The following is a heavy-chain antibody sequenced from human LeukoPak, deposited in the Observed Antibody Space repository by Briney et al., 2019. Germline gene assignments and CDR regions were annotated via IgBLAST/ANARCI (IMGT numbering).Heavy chain of an antibody. CDR3: ARDEKFYDLWSGYYEA. Sequence: PSETLSLTCAVSGGSISSSNWWSWVRQPPGKGLEWIGSVYYIGSTKYNPSLKSRVTMSVDTSKNQFSLKLSSVTAADTAVYYCARDEKFYDLWSGYYEAWGQGTLVTVSS. J-gene: IGHJ4*02. V-gene: IGHV4-4*02. CDR2: VYYIGST. CDR1: GGSISSSNW. D-gene: IGHD3/OR15-3a*01.